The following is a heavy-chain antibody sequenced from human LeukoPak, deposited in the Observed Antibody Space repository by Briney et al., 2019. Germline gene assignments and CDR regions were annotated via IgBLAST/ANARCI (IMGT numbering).Heavy chain of an antibody. J-gene: IGHJ4*02. V-gene: IGHV1-8*03. CDR2: MNPNSGNT. CDR1: GYTFTSYD. D-gene: IGHD3-22*01. Sequence: ASVKVSCKASGYTFTSYDINWVRQATGQGLEWMGWMNPNSGNTGYAQKFQGRVTITRNTSISTAYMELSSLRSEDTAVYYCARGESSVSQYYYDSSGYYDYWGQGTLVTVSS. CDR3: ARGESSVSQYYYDSSGYYDY.